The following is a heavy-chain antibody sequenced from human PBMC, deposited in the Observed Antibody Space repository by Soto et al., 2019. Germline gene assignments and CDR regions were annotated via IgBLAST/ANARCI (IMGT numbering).Heavy chain of an antibody. CDR3: AHLMITYGGVVADDAFDI. V-gene: IGHV2-5*02. CDR1: GFSLSAATVG. Sequence: GSGPTLVNPTQTLTLTCTFSGFSLSAATVGVAWIRQPPGKALEWLAVVYWDGDKRYSPSLNSRLTITKDASSNQVVLTVANMDPVDTATYYCAHLMITYGGVVADDAFDIWGPGTMVTVSS. CDR2: VYWDGDK. J-gene: IGHJ3*02. D-gene: IGHD3-16*02.